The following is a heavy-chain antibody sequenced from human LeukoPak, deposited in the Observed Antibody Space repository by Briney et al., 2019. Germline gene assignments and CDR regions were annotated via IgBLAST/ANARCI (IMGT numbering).Heavy chain of an antibody. J-gene: IGHJ4*02. CDR3: AKMRSGYPGY. D-gene: IGHD3-22*01. V-gene: IGHV3-30-3*02. Sequence: PGGSLRLSCAASGFTFSSYAMHWFRQAPGKGLEWVAVISYDGSNKYYADSVKGRFTISRDNSKNTLYLQMNSLRAEDTAVYYCAKMRSGYPGYWGQGTLVTVSS. CDR2: ISYDGSNK. CDR1: GFTFSSYA.